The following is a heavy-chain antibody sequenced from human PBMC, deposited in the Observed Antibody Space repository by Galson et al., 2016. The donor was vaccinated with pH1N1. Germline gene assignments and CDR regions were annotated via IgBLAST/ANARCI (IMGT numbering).Heavy chain of an antibody. CDR1: GGPFSSYT. V-gene: IGHV1-69*08. CDR3: ARDGRGTVVVTDDALDV. J-gene: IGHJ3*01. Sequence: SVKVSCKASGGPFSSYTISWVRQAPGQGLEWVGRITPVLRTATYAQKFQGRITITADKSTNTVYMQLSSLRSDDTAAYYCARDGRGTVVVTDDALDVWGQGTVLTVSS. CDR2: ITPVLRTA. D-gene: IGHD2-15*01.